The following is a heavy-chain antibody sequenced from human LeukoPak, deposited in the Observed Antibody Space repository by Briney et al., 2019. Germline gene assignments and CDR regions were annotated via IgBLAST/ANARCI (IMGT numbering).Heavy chain of an antibody. CDR2: ISGSGDYT. D-gene: IGHD1-26*01. J-gene: IGHJ4*02. CDR1: GFTFSSYA. CDR3: ARVGSKWELPLLFDY. Sequence: GGSLRLSCAASGFTFSSYAMSWVRQAPGKGLEWVSGISGSGDYTYYADSVKGRFTISRDNSKNTLYLQMNSLRAEDTAVYYCARVGSKWELPLLFDYWGQGTLVTVSS. V-gene: IGHV3-23*01.